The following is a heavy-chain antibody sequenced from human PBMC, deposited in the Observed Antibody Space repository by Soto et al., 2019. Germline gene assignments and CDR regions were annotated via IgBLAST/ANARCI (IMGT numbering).Heavy chain of an antibody. Sequence: GGSLCLSCAASGFTFNSYGMHWIRHAPGKGLEWVAVLWYDGSNKYYEDSVKGRFTISRHNSKNTLYLQMNSLRAEDTAVYYCARGLYNWNPSGHFDYWGQGILVTVSS. D-gene: IGHD1-20*01. CDR3: ARGLYNWNPSGHFDY. V-gene: IGHV3-33*01. J-gene: IGHJ4*02. CDR1: GFTFNSYG. CDR2: LWYDGSNK.